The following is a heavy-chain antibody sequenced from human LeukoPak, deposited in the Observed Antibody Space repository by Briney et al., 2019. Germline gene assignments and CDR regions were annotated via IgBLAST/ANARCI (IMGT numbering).Heavy chain of an antibody. CDR2: IYYSGST. Sequence: SETLSLTCTVSGGSISSSSYYWGWIRQPPGKGLEWIGSIYYSGSTYYNPSLKSRVTISVDTSKNQFSLKLSSVTAADTAVYYCARVRPWVDYWGQGTLVTVSS. CDR3: ARVRPWVDY. D-gene: IGHD4-17*01. V-gene: IGHV4-39*07. J-gene: IGHJ4*02. CDR1: GGSISSSSYY.